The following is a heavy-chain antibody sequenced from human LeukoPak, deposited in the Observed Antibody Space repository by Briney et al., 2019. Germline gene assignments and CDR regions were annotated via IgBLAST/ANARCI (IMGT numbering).Heavy chain of an antibody. CDR2: IKPDGSEK. J-gene: IGHJ6*03. D-gene: IGHD3-16*01. Sequence: PGGSLRLSCAASGFTFSSYWMNWVRQAPGKGLELVANIKPDGSEKFYVDSVKGRFTISRDNSKNTLYLQMNSLRAEDTAVYCCAKDYVGGYYYYMDVWGKGTTVTVSS. V-gene: IGHV3-7*01. CDR1: GFTFSSYW. CDR3: AKDYVGGYYYYMDV.